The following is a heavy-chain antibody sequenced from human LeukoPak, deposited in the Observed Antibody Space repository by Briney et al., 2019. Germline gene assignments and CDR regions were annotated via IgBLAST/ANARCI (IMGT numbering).Heavy chain of an antibody. Sequence: GGSLRLSCAASGFTFSSYAMSWVRQAPGRGLEWVSAISGSGGSTYYAASVKGRYTISRDNSKNTLYLQMNSLRAEDTAVYYCAAYDSSGYYLDYWGQGTLVTVSS. CDR1: GFTFSSYA. D-gene: IGHD3-22*01. J-gene: IGHJ4*02. V-gene: IGHV3-23*01. CDR3: AAYDSSGYYLDY. CDR2: ISGSGGST.